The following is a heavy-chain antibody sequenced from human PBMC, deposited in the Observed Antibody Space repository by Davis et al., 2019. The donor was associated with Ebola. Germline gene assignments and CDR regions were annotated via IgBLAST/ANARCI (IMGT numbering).Heavy chain of an antibody. CDR1: GYSFTSYW. J-gene: IGHJ6*04. Sequence: GESLKISCKGSGYSFTSYWIGWVRQMPGKGLEWMGIIYSGDSDTRYSPSFQGQVTISADKSISTAYLQWSSLKASDTAMYYCASLKTPHIAAVDVWGKGTTVTVSS. V-gene: IGHV5-51*01. CDR3: ASLKTPHIAAVDV. CDR2: IYSGDSDT. D-gene: IGHD6-13*01.